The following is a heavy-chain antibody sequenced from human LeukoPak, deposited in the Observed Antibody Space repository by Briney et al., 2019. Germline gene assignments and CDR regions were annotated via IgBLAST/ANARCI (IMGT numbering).Heavy chain of an antibody. V-gene: IGHV1-46*01. J-gene: IGHJ3*02. CDR2: INPSGGST. CDR1: GYTFTSYY. Sequence: ASVKVSCKASGYTFTSYYMHWVRQAPGQGLEWMEIINPSGGSTSYAQKFQGRATMTRDTSTSTVYMELSSLRSEDTAVYYCAILGYYYDSSGYSTLDAFDIWGQGTMVTVSS. CDR3: AILGYYYDSSGYSTLDAFDI. D-gene: IGHD3-22*01.